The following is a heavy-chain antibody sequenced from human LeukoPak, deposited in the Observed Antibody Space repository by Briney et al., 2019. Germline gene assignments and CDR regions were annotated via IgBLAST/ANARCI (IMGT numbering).Heavy chain of an antibody. CDR1: GFTFSRYA. J-gene: IGHJ4*02. D-gene: IGHD2-2*01. CDR2: INTDSSDI. CDR3: ARDTFQPGLIDS. Sequence: PGGSLRLSCAASGFTFSRYAMNWVRQAPGKGLEWVSYINTDSSDIHYADSVKGRFTISRDNARNTLYLQLRSLRAEDSAVYYCARDTFQPGLIDSWGQGTLVTVPS. V-gene: IGHV3-21*05.